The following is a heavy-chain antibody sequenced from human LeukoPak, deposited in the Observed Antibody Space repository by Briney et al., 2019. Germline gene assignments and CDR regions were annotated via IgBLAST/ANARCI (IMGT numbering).Heavy chain of an antibody. Sequence: ASVKVSCKASGYTFTSYDINWVRQATGQGLEWMGWMNPNSGNTGYAQKFQGRVTITADESTRTAYMELSSLRSEDTAVYYCARDLGVITFGGAFDYWGQGTLVTVSS. CDR1: GYTFTSYD. V-gene: IGHV1-8*03. CDR2: MNPNSGNT. CDR3: ARDLGVITFGGAFDY. D-gene: IGHD3-16*01. J-gene: IGHJ4*02.